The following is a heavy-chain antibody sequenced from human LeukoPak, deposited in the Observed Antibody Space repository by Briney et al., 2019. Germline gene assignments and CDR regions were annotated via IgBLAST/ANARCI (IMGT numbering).Heavy chain of an antibody. CDR2: IYTSGST. V-gene: IGHV4-61*02. CDR3: ARVAKHFRGGLSFYFMDV. D-gene: IGHD3-10*01. J-gene: IGHJ6*03. Sequence: PSQTLSLTCTVSGDSISSGSYYWTWIRQPAGKGLEWIGRIYTSGSTINNPSLNSRVTISVDTSKKQFSLKLTSVIAADTAVYYCARVAKHFRGGLSFYFMDVWGIGTTVTISS. CDR1: GDSISSGSYY.